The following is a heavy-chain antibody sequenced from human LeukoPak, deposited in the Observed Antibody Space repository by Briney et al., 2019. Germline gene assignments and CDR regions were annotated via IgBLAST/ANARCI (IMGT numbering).Heavy chain of an antibody. Sequence: ASVKVSCKASGYTFTSYDINWVRQATGQGLEWMGWMNPNSGNTGYAQKFQGRVTITRNTSISTAYMELSSLRSEDTAVYYCARSVEYSYGSDYWGQGTLVTVSS. D-gene: IGHD5-18*01. CDR2: MNPNSGNT. CDR1: GYTFTSYD. J-gene: IGHJ4*02. CDR3: ARSVEYSYGSDY. V-gene: IGHV1-8*03.